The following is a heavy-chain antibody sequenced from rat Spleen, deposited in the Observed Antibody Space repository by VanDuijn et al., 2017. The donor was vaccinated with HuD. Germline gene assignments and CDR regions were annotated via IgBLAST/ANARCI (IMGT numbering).Heavy chain of an antibody. Sequence: EVQLQESGPGLVKPSQSLSLTCSVTGYSITSNYWGWIRKFPGNKLEWMGYMSSSGNTNFNPSLKSRASINRDTSKNQFFLQVNSVTTEDTATYYCGRDNNYKAYWGQGVMVTVSS. D-gene: IGHD1-10*01. CDR3: GRDNNYKAY. V-gene: IGHV3-3*01. CDR2: MSSSGNT. CDR1: GYSITSNY. J-gene: IGHJ2*01.